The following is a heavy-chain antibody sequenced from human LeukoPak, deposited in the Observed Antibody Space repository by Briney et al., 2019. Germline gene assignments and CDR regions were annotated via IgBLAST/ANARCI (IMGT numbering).Heavy chain of an antibody. CDR1: GGSISTYY. V-gene: IGHV4-59*01. CDR2: IYHSGST. Sequence: SETLSLTCTVSGGSISTYYWNWIRQPPGKGLEWIGYIYHSGSTNYNPSLQSRVTISVDTSKNQFSLNLNSVTAADTAVYYCARGGAARLHYQNWGQGTLVTVSS. CDR3: ARGGAARLHYQN. J-gene: IGHJ1*01. D-gene: IGHD6-6*01.